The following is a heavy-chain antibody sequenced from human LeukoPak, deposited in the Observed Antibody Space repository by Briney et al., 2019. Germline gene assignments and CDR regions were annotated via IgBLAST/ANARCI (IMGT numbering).Heavy chain of an antibody. CDR3: ARGSDFFDY. CDR1: GGSISSADFY. CDR2: IYYSGSA. V-gene: IGHV4-31*11. Sequence: SETLSLTCAVSGGSISSADFYWSWIRQHPGKGLKWIGFIYYSGSAYYNPSLKSRVSISIDTSKNQFSLTLNSVTAADTAVYYCARGSDFFDYWGQGTLVTVSS. J-gene: IGHJ4*02.